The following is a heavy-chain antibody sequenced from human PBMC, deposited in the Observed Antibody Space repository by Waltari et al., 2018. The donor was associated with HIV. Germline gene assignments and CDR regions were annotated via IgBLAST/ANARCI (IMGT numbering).Heavy chain of an antibody. CDR1: GFALSGYY. D-gene: IGHD3-10*01. V-gene: IGHV3-11*01. CDR3: ARDYFGAGTSWFFDY. CDR2: ISSNGMAV. Sequence: QVQLVESGGGLVKPGGSLRLSCEVSGFALSGYYMSWIRQAPGPGLEWIAYISSNGMAVYYADSVKGRFTVSRDNADNKLHLQLTNLRAEDTALYYCARDYFGAGTSWFFDYWGQGALVIVSP. J-gene: IGHJ4*02.